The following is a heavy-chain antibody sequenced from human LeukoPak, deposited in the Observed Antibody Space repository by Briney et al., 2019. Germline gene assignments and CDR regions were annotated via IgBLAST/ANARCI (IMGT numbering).Heavy chain of an antibody. CDR2: ISSSSSYI. CDR1: GFTFSSYS. V-gene: IGHV3-21*01. CDR3: APGSYDSSGYYIS. D-gene: IGHD3-22*01. Sequence: PGGSLRLSCAASGFTFSSYSMNWVRQAPGKGLEWVSSISSSSSYIYQADSVKGRFTISRDNAKNSLYLQMNSLRAEDTAVYYCAPGSYDSSGYYISWGQGTLVTVSS. J-gene: IGHJ5*02.